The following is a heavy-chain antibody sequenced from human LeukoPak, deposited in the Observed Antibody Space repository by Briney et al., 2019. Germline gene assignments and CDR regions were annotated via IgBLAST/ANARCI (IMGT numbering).Heavy chain of an antibody. D-gene: IGHD5-24*01. V-gene: IGHV3-23*01. Sequence: GGSLRLSCAASGFVFRSYAMSWVRQAPGKGLEWVSGISSSGGSTYHADSVRGRFTISRDNSKNTQYLQMNSLRVEDTAVYYCAKGGDGYNYYFDYWGQETLVTVSS. CDR1: GFVFRSYA. CDR3: AKGGDGYNYYFDY. CDR2: ISSSGGST. J-gene: IGHJ4*02.